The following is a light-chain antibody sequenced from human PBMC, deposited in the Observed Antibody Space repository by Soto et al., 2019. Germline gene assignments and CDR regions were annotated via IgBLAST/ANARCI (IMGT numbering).Light chain of an antibody. V-gene: IGKV3-11*01. Sequence: EVVVTKSPSTLPLSPGERATLSGRGSRRVGSSLAWYQQKPGQAPRLLIYDASNRATGIPARFSGSGSGTDFTLTTSSLEPEDFAVYYCQQRRNWPPGITFGQGTRVEIK. CDR2: DAS. J-gene: IGKJ5*01. CDR3: QQRRNWPPGIT. CDR1: RRVGSS.